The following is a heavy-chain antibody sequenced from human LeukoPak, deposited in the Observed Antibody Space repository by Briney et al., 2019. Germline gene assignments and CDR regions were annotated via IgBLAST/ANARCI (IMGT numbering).Heavy chain of an antibody. V-gene: IGHV1-18*01. CDR2: ISTYNGDT. D-gene: IGHD2-15*01. J-gene: IGHJ4*02. CDR3: ARDKEDIVVVVAVKPGVFDY. CDR1: GYTFSSYG. Sequence: ASVKVSCKASGYTFSSYGISWVRQAPGQGLEWMGWISTYNGDTNYAQKVQGRVIMTTDTSTNTGYMELRSLRSDDTAVYYCARDKEDIVVVVAVKPGVFDYWGQGTLVTVSS.